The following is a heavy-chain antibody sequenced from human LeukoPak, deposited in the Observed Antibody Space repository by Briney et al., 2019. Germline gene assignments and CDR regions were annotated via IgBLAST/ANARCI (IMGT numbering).Heavy chain of an antibody. CDR3: ARDHCSSTSYPSYWPLNWFDP. V-gene: IGHV6-1*01. J-gene: IGHJ5*02. CDR2: TYYRSKWYN. D-gene: IGHD2-2*01. CDR1: GDSVSSNSAA. Sequence: SQTLSLTCAISGDSVSSNSAAWNWIRQSPSRGLEWLGRTYYRSKWYNDYAVSVKSRITINPDTSKNQFSLQLNSVTPEDTAVYYCARDHCSSTSYPSYWPLNWFDPWGQGTLVTVSS.